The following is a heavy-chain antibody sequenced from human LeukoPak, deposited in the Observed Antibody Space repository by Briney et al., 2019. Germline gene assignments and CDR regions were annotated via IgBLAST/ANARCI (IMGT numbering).Heavy chain of an antibody. V-gene: IGHV1-2*02. Sequence: GASVKVSCKASGYTLTGYYMNWVGQAHGQGREGMGWIKANSGGTNYAQTFQGRVTITRDTSIRRAYREVRRLRSDDRGVYYCARDPSIIPVAAESDAFHIWGQGTMVTVSS. CDR2: IKANSGGT. CDR1: GYTLTGYY. CDR3: ARDPSIIPVAAESDAFHI. J-gene: IGHJ3*02. D-gene: IGHD6-19*01.